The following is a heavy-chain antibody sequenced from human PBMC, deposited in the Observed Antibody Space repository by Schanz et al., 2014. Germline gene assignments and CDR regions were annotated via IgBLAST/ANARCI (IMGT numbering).Heavy chain of an antibody. Sequence: EVQLVESGGCLIQPRGSLRLSCAVSGFTVNTNYMSWVRQAPGKGLEWISSMYINSGSTQYADSVKGRFIISRDSSKNTLFLQMNSLRAEDTAVYFCARDGGRDGYNLAFDVWGQGTLVTVSS. V-gene: IGHV3-53*01. CDR3: ARDGGRDGYNLAFDV. J-gene: IGHJ3*01. CDR2: MYINSGST. D-gene: IGHD5-12*01. CDR1: GFTVNTNY.